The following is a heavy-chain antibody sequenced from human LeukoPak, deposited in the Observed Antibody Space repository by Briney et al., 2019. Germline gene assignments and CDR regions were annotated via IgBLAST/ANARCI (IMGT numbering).Heavy chain of an antibody. J-gene: IGHJ6*03. V-gene: IGHV4-39*01. D-gene: IGHD3-22*01. CDR3: ARRYYDSSGYYYYYYMDV. CDR1: GGSISSSSYY. CDR2: IYYSGST. Sequence: WETLALTCTVSGGSISSSSYYWGWNRQPPGKGLEWIGSIYYSGSTYYNPSLKSRVTISVDTSKNQFSLKLSSVTAADLAVYYCARRYYDSSGYYYYYYMDVWGKGTTVTVSS.